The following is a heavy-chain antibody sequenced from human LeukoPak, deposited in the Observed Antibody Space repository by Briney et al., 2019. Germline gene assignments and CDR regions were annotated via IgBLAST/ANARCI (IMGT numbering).Heavy chain of an antibody. CDR3: ARARIAVAGTGSYWYFDL. J-gene: IGHJ2*01. V-gene: IGHV4-4*07. D-gene: IGHD6-19*01. CDR2: IYTSGST. Sequence: SETLSLTCTVSGGSISSRYWSWIRQPAGKGLEWIGRIYTSGSTNYNPSLKSRVTMSVDTSKNQFSLKLSSVTAADTAVYYCARARIAVAGTGSYWYFDLWGRGTLVTVSS. CDR1: GGSISSRY.